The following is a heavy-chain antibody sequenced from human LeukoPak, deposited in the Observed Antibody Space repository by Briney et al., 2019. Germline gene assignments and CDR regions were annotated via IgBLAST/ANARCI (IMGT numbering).Heavy chain of an antibody. CDR3: AKFVFGGYSLSTAVTGLLD. Sequence: PGGSLRLSCAASGFTFSSYAMSWVRQAPGKGLEWVSAISGSGGSTYYADSVKGRFTISRDNSKNTLYLQMNSLRAEDTAVYYCAKFVFGGYSLSTAVTGLLDWGQGTLVTVSS. CDR2: ISGSGGST. V-gene: IGHV3-23*01. J-gene: IGHJ4*02. CDR1: GFTFSSYA. D-gene: IGHD5-18*01.